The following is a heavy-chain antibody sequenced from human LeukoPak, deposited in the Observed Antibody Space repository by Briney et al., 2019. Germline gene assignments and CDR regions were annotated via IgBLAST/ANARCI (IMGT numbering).Heavy chain of an antibody. J-gene: IGHJ4*02. Sequence: NPSETLSLTCAVYGGSFSGYYWSWIRQPPGKGLEWIGEINHSGSTNYNPSLKSRVTISVDTSKNQFSLKLSSVTAADTAVYYCARARARGIVVGTRYYFDYWGQGTLVTVSS. CDR1: GGSFSGYY. D-gene: IGHD3-22*01. V-gene: IGHV4-34*01. CDR2: INHSGST. CDR3: ARARARGIVVGTRYYFDY.